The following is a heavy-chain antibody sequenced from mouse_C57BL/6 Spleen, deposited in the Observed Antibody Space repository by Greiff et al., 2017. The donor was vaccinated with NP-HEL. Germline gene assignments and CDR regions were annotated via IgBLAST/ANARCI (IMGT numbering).Heavy chain of an antibody. D-gene: IGHD1-1*01. V-gene: IGHV14-2*01. J-gene: IGHJ1*03. CDR2: IDPEDGET. CDR1: GFNIKDYY. CDR3: ARSYGSSYGKYWYFDV. Sequence: EVQLQESGAELVKPGASVKLSCTASGFNIKDYYMPWVKQRTEQGLEWIGRIDPEDGETKYAPKFQGKATITADTSSNTAYLQHSSLTSEDTAVYYCARSYGSSYGKYWYFDVWGTGTTVTVSS.